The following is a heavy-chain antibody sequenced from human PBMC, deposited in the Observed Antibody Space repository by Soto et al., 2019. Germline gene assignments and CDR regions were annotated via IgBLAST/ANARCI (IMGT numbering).Heavy chain of an antibody. V-gene: IGHV4-59*01. Sequence: LETLSLTCTVSGGSISSYYWSWIRQPPGKGLEWIGFIHYSGSTNYNPSLKVRVTMSLDTSKNQFSLKLTSVNTADTAIYYCTRGGDPYKTGHWGQGTLVTV. D-gene: IGHD2-21*01. CDR3: TRGGDPYKTGH. CDR1: GGSISSYY. CDR2: IHYSGST. J-gene: IGHJ4*02.